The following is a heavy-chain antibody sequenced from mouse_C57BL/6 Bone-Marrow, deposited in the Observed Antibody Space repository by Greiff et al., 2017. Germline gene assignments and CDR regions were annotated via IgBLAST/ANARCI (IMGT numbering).Heavy chain of an antibody. D-gene: IGHD1-1*01. CDR2: IDPSDSYT. CDR1: GYTFTSYW. Sequence: QVQLQQPGAELVMPGASVKLSCKASGYTFTSYWMHWVKQRPGQGLEWLGEIDPSDSYTNYNHTFQGKSTLTVDKSSSTSYMQLSSRTSEDSAGYYCAREWGITTVVASDWYFDVWGTGTTVTVSS. J-gene: IGHJ1*03. CDR3: AREWGITTVVASDWYFDV. V-gene: IGHV1-69*01.